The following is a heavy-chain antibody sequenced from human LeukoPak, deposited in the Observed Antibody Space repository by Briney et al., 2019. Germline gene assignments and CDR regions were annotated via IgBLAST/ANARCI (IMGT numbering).Heavy chain of an antibody. V-gene: IGHV3-11*01. CDR1: GFTFSDYY. J-gene: IGHJ4*02. D-gene: IGHD4-17*01. CDR2: ISSSGSTI. CDR3: ARGPTTVTSPHFDY. Sequence: PGGSLRLSCGASGFTFSDYYMSWIRQAPGKGPEWVSYISSSGSTIYYADSVKGRFTISRDNAKNSLYLQMNSLRAEDTAVYYCARGPTTVTSPHFDYWGQGTLVTVSS.